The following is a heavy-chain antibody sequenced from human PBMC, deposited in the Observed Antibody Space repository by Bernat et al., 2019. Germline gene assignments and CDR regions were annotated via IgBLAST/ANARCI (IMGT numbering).Heavy chain of an antibody. CDR3: AKDVSSSGWYGNFDY. D-gene: IGHD6-19*01. Sequence: EVQLVESGGGLVQPGGSLRLSCAASGFTFSSYSMNWVRQAPGKGLEWISAISGSGVNSYYADSVKGRFSVSRDNSKNTLYLQMIGLRAEDTAVYYCAKDVSSSGWYGNFDYWGQGILITVSS. CDR2: ISGSGVNS. V-gene: IGHV3-23*04. CDR1: GFTFSSYS. J-gene: IGHJ4*02.